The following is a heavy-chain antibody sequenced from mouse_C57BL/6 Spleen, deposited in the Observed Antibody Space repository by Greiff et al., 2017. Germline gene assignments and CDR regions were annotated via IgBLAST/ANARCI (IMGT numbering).Heavy chain of an antibody. V-gene: IGHV5-4*01. Sequence: EVMLVESGGGLVKPGGSLKLSCAASGFTFSSYAMSWVRQAPEKRLEWVATISDGGSYTYYPDNGKGRFTISRDNAKNNLYLQMSHLKSEDTAMYYCAREDDGYSDYWGQGTTLTVSS. J-gene: IGHJ2*01. CDR3: AREDDGYSDY. D-gene: IGHD2-3*01. CDR2: ISDGGSYT. CDR1: GFTFSSYA.